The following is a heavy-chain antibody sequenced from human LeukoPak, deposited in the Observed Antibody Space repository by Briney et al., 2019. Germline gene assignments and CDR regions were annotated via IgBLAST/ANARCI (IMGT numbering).Heavy chain of an antibody. Sequence: NPSETLSLTCAVYGGSFSGYYWSWIRQPPGKGLEWIGEINHSGSTSYNPSLKSRVTISVDTSKNQFSLKLSSVTAADTAVYYCARGDLGSYRIDYWGQGTLVTVSS. J-gene: IGHJ4*02. V-gene: IGHV4-34*01. CDR1: GGSFSGYY. CDR3: ARGDLGSYRIDY. CDR2: INHSGST. D-gene: IGHD3-16*02.